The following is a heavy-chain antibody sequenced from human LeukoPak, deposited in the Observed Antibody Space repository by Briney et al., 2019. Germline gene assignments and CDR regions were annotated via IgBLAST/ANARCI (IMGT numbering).Heavy chain of an antibody. V-gene: IGHV4-61*02. J-gene: IGHJ4*02. CDR1: GGSISSGSYY. CDR2: IYTSGST. D-gene: IGHD6-19*01. Sequence: PPQTPSLTCTVSGGSISSGSYYWSWIRQPAGKGLEWIGRIYTSGSTNYNPSLKSRVTISVDTSKNQFSLKLSSVTAADTAVYYCARDTIAVAGRFDYWGQGTLVTVSS. CDR3: ARDTIAVAGRFDY.